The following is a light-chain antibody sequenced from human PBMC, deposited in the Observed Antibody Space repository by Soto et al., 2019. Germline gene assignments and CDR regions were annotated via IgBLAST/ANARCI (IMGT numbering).Light chain of an antibody. J-gene: IGLJ3*02. CDR2: EVI. V-gene: IGLV2-14*01. CDR1: SNYIGGYNY. Sequence: QSALTQPASVSGSPGQSITISCTGTSNYIGGYNYVSWYQQHPGKAPKLMIYEVIRRTSGISNRFSGSKSGNTASLTISTLLAEDEAEYYCSSYTTCSTVLFGGGTK. CDR3: SSYTTCSTVL.